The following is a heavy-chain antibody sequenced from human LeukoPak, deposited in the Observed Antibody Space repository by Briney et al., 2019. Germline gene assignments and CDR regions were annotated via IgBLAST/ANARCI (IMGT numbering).Heavy chain of an antibody. J-gene: IGHJ4*02. D-gene: IGHD4-17*01. V-gene: IGHV4-59*12. CDR2: IYYSGST. Sequence: SETLSLTCTVSGGSISSYYWSWIRQPPGKGLEWIGYIYYSGSTNYNPSLKSRVTISVDTSKNQFSLKLSSVTAADTAVYYCARGYPYYGDRLPFDYWGQGTLVTVSS. CDR1: GGSISSYY. CDR3: ARGYPYYGDRLPFDY.